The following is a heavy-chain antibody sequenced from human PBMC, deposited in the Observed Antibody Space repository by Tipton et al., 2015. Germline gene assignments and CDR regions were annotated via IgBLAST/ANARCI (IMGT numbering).Heavy chain of an antibody. CDR2: ISYRGTT. D-gene: IGHD3-22*01. CDR1: GGSISSAGYY. CDR3: AREVWYYDSSGYDY. J-gene: IGHJ4*02. V-gene: IGHV4-31*03. Sequence: TLSLTCTVSGGSISSAGYYWSWIRQHPGKGLEWIGYISYRGTTYYNPSVESRVTISVATSKNQFSLHLSSVTAADTAVYYCAREVWYYDSSGYDYWGQGTLVTVSS.